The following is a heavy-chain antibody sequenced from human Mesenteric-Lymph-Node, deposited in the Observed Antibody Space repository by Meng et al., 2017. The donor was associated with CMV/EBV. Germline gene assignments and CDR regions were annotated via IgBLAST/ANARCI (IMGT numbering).Heavy chain of an antibody. V-gene: IGHV1-8*02. Sequence: ASVKVSCKASGYTFTGYYMHWVRQAPGQGLEWMGWINPNSGNTAYAQKFQGRVTMTRNTSISTAYMELSSLRSEDTAMYYCAKAGSWYWTYYYAMDVWGQGTTVTVSS. D-gene: IGHD6-13*01. CDR1: GYTFTGYY. CDR2: INPNSGNT. CDR3: AKAGSWYWTYYYAMDV. J-gene: IGHJ6*02.